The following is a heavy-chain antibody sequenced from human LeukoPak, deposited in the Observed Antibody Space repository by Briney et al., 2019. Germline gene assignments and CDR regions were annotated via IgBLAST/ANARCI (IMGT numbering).Heavy chain of an antibody. CDR3: ARAPTTGVYYFDY. V-gene: IGHV3-21*01. Sequence: GGSLRLSCAVSGFTFRSYSMIWVRQSPGKGLEWVSSISSSSDYIYYADSVKGRFTISRDNARNSLYLQMNSLRAEDTAVYYCARAPTTGVYYFDYWGQGTLVTVSS. J-gene: IGHJ4*02. CDR2: ISSSSDYI. D-gene: IGHD1-14*01. CDR1: GFTFRSYS.